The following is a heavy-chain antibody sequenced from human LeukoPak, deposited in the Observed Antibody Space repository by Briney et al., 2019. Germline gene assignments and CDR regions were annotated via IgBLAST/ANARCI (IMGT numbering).Heavy chain of an antibody. CDR3: ARLRGYTDGNPGY. CDR2: IYYTGDT. J-gene: IGHJ4*02. CDR1: GGSISSSSSYY. V-gene: IGHV4-39*01. Sequence: SETLSLTCTVSGGSISSSSSYYWGWIRQPPGKGLEWIGSIYYTGDTYYNSSLKSRVTISVDTSKNQFSLKLSSVTAADTALYYCARLRGYTDGNPGYWGQGCLVTVSS. D-gene: IGHD5-12*01.